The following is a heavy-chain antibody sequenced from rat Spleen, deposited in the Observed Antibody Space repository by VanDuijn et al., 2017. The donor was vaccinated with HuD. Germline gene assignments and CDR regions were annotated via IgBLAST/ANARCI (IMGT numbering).Heavy chain of an antibody. Sequence: EVQLVESGGGLVQPGRSMKLSCAASGFTFSNYYMAWVRQAPTKGLEWVASISTGGGNTYYRDSVKGRFTISRDNAKSTLYLQMDSLRSEDTATYYFARLLTGSYWYFDFWGPGTMVTVSS. CDR1: GFTFSNYY. D-gene: IGHD5-1*01. J-gene: IGHJ1*01. CDR3: ARLLTGSYWYFDF. CDR2: ISTGGGNT. V-gene: IGHV5-25*01.